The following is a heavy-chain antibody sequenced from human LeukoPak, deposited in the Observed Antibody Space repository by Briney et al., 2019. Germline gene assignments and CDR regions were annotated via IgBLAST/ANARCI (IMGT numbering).Heavy chain of an antibody. CDR1: GGSISSYY. J-gene: IGHJ4*02. CDR3: ARGKGIIENYFDY. D-gene: IGHD3-16*02. Sequence: SETLSLTCTVSGGSISSYYWSWIRQPPGKGLEWIGYIYYSGSTNYNPSLKSRVTISVDTSQNQFSLKLSSVTAADTAVYYCARGKGIIENYFDYWGQGTLVTVSS. V-gene: IGHV4-59*01. CDR2: IYYSGST.